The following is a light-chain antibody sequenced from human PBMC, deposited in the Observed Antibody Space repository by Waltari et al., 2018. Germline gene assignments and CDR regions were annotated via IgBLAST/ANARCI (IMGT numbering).Light chain of an antibody. CDR3: LQHNSYPYS. Sequence: DIQMTQSPSSLSASVGDTVTITCRASQDITSFLNWFQQKPGKAPKLLIYAATTLQSGVPSRFSGSGSGTEFTLTISSLQPDDVAAYYCLQHNSYPYSFGQGTKVEIK. CDR2: AAT. J-gene: IGKJ2*03. V-gene: IGKV1-17*01. CDR1: QDITSF.